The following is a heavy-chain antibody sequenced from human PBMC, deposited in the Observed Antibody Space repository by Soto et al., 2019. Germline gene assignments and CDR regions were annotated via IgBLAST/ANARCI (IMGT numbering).Heavy chain of an antibody. D-gene: IGHD3-9*01. CDR1: GFNFSDYA. J-gene: IGHJ4*02. CDR3: AHLAGLAHTDDF. CDR2: ISSDGSNR. Sequence: GGSLRLSCAASGFNFSDYALHWVRQAPGKGLEWVTVISSDGSNRYYADSVKGRFTISRDNSKNTLYLHMNSLRVEDTAIYICAHLAGLAHTDDFWGQGTPVTVSS. V-gene: IGHV3-30-3*01.